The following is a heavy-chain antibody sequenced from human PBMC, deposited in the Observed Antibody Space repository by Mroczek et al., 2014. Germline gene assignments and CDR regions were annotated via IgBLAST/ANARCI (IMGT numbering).Heavy chain of an antibody. Sequence: QVQLQQWGPGLVKPSQTLSLTCTVSGGSISSGGYYWSWIRQHPGKGLEWIGYIYYSGSTYYNPSLKSRVTISVDTSKNQFSLKLSSVTAADTAVYYCARGGEGGSSYYYYYMDVWGKGTTVTVSS. V-gene: IGHV4-31*03. D-gene: IGHD6-6*01. J-gene: IGHJ6*03. CDR1: GGSISSGGYY. CDR2: IYYSGST. CDR3: ARGGEGGSSYYYYYMDV.